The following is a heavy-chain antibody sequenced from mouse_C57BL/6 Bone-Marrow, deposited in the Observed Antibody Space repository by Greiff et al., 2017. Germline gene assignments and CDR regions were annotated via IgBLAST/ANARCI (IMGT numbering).Heavy chain of an antibody. CDR1: GYSITSGYY. Sequence: VQLQQSGPGLVKPSQSLSLSCSVTGYSITSGYYWNWIRQFPGNKLEWMGYISYDGSNNYNPSLKNRISITRDTSKNQFYLKLNSVTTENTATEYCASYYSNCYYAMDYWGQGTSVTVSS. J-gene: IGHJ4*01. D-gene: IGHD2-5*01. CDR3: ASYYSNCYYAMDY. V-gene: IGHV3-6*01. CDR2: ISYDGSN.